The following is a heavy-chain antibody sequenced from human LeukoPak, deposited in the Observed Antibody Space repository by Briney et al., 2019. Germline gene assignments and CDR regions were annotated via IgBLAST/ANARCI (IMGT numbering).Heavy chain of an antibody. J-gene: IGHJ4*02. CDR3: ATSPTGYSPGY. CDR1: GGTFSTFA. V-gene: IGHV1-69*01. CDR2: IIPILGTA. Sequence: GSSVKVSCKASGGTFSTFALSWVRQAPGQGPDWMGGIIPILGTASYAQKFQGRVTITADESTSTAYMELSSLTSEDTAVYYCATSPTGYSPGYWGQGTLVTVSS. D-gene: IGHD4-23*01.